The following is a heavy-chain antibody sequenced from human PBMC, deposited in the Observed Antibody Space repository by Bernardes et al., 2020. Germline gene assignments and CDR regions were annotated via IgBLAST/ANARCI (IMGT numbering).Heavy chain of an antibody. CDR1: GFIYRTDC. Sequence: SGFIYRTDCMHWVRRAPGLGLEWVSRLNEDGSIRTYADSVKGRFTISRDNAKNTLYLQMHSLRVEDTATYYCVRDLAGGSGSWGQGTLVTVSS. D-gene: IGHD2-15*01. J-gene: IGHJ4*02. CDR3: VRDLAGGSGS. V-gene: IGHV3-74*01. CDR2: LNEDGSIR.